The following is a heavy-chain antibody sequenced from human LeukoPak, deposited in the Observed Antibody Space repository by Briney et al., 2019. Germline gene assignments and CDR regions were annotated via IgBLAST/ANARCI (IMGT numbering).Heavy chain of an antibody. CDR2: ISGSGGST. J-gene: IGHJ4*02. CDR1: GFTFSSYA. Sequence: GGSLRLSCAASGFTFSSYAMSWVRQAPGKGLGWVSAISGSGGSTYYADSVKGRFTISRDNSKNTLYLQMNSLRAEDTAVYYCAKDGTVLLWFGELLSSYFDYWGQGTLVTVSS. CDR3: AKDGTVLLWFGELLSSYFDY. D-gene: IGHD3-10*01. V-gene: IGHV3-23*01.